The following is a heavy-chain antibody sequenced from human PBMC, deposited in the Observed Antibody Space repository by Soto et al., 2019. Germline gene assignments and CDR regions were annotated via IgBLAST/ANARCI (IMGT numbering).Heavy chain of an antibody. CDR2: IYPGDSDT. CDR3: ARQRGGTYCGNDCSFDS. V-gene: IGHV5-51*01. J-gene: IGHJ5*01. D-gene: IGHD2-21*02. Sequence: GESLKISCKASGYYFPTHWIAWVRQMPGKGLEWMGIIYPGDSDTRYSPSFQGQVTISADKSINTAYLQWSSLRASDTAIYFCARQRGGTYCGNDCSFDSWGQGTLVTVSS. CDR1: GYYFPTHW.